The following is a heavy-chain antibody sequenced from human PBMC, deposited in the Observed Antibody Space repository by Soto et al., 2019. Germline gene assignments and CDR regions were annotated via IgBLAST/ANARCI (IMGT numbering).Heavy chain of an antibody. CDR1: GGSISIYY. J-gene: IGHJ5*02. Sequence: SETLSLACTVSGGSISIYYWSWIRQPPGNGLEWIGYIHYSGTTKYNPSLNSRVTISVDTSKNQFSLMLTSVTAADTAVYYCASFSCSSTSCTGPWGQGTLVNVSS. CDR3: ASFSCSSTSCTGP. V-gene: IGHV4-59*01. D-gene: IGHD2-2*01. CDR2: IHYSGTT.